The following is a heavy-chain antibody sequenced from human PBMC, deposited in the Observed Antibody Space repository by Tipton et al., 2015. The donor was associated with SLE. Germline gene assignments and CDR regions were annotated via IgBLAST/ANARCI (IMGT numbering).Heavy chain of an antibody. Sequence: TLSLTCTVSGGSISSGSYYWSWIRQPAGKRLEWIGRIYTSGSTNYNPSLKSRVTISVDTSKNQFSLKLSSVTAADTAVYYCASANTIFGVVIPFDYWGQGTLVTVSS. CDR2: IYTSGST. D-gene: IGHD3-3*01. CDR3: ASANTIFGVVIPFDY. CDR1: GGSISSGSYY. J-gene: IGHJ4*02. V-gene: IGHV4-61*02.